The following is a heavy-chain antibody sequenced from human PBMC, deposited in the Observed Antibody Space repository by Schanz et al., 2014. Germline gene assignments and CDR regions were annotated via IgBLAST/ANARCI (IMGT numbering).Heavy chain of an antibody. CDR3: ARDFHGCGPHLDY. D-gene: IGHD6-19*01. V-gene: IGHV3-20*04. CDR1: GFTFENYA. J-gene: IGHJ4*02. CDR2: INWSDGGST. Sequence: EVQLVESGGGVVRPGGSLRLSCAASGFTFENYALTWVRQVPGKGLEWVSRINWSDGGSTGYADSVKGRFTVSRDNSKNTMYLQLNSLRAQDAAVYYCARDFHGCGPHLDYWGQGSLVTVSA.